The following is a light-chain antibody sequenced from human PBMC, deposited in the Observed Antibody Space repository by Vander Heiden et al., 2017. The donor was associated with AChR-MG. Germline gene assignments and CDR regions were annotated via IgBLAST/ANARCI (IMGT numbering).Light chain of an antibody. CDR1: SSDVGGYNY. CDR2: DVS. V-gene: IGLV2-14*03. J-gene: IGLJ1*01. Sequence: QSALTQPASLSGSPGQSITISCTGTSSDVGGYNYVSWLQQHPGKAPKVIIFDVSNRPSGLSNRFSGSRSGNTASLTISGLQAEDEAIYYCRSCATSSTPVVFGTGTKVTVL. CDR3: RSCATSSTPVV.